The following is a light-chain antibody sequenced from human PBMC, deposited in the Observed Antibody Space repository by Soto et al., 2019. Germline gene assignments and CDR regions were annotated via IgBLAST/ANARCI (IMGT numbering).Light chain of an antibody. Sequence: QAVVTRPPSVSAAPRQRVTITCSGSRSNIGKNYVSWYQHLPGTAPKLLIYDDNKRASGIPDRFSGSKSGSSATLGISGLQTEDEADYYCAAWDSSLSVGVFGTGTKLTVL. CDR3: AAWDSSLSVGV. CDR1: RSNIGKNY. V-gene: IGLV1-51*01. CDR2: DDN. J-gene: IGLJ1*01.